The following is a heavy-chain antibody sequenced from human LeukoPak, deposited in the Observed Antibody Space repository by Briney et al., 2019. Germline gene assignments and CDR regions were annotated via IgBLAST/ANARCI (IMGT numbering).Heavy chain of an antibody. D-gene: IGHD4-17*01. J-gene: IGHJ6*02. CDR2: IKQDGSEK. CDR3: ARDDDHGDYLPHGMDV. V-gene: IGHV3-7*03. Sequence: GGSLRLSCAASGFTFSSYWMSWVRQAPGKGLEWVANIKQDGSEKYYVDSVKGRFTISRDNAKNSLYLQMNSLRAEDTAVYYCARDDDHGDYLPHGMDVWGQGTTVTVSS. CDR1: GFTFSSYW.